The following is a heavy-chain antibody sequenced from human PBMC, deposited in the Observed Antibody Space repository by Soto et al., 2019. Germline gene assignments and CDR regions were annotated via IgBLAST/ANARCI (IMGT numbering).Heavy chain of an antibody. CDR2: IYYRGST. CDR3: ARQARNYDILTGYQAFDYYGMDV. Sequence: SEPLSLTCTVSGGSISSSSYYWGWIRQPPGKGLEWIGSIYYRGSTYYNPSLKSRLTTSEETSQNQYSLKLSSVTAADTAVYYCARQARNYDILTGYQAFDYYGMDVWGQGTTVT. V-gene: IGHV4-39*01. CDR1: GGSISSSSYY. J-gene: IGHJ6*02. D-gene: IGHD3-9*01.